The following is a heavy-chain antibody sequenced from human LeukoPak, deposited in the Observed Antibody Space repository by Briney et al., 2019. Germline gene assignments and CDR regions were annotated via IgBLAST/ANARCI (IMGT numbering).Heavy chain of an antibody. D-gene: IGHD4-11*01. V-gene: IGHV4-39*07. CDR3: AREVLIQYRTFNWFDP. J-gene: IGHJ5*02. CDR2: IYYSGST. Sequence: PSETLSLTCTVSGGSISSSSYYWGWIRQPPGKGLEWIGSIYYSGSTNYNPSLKSRVTISVDTSKNQFSLKLSSVTAADTAVYYCAREVLIQYRTFNWFDPWGQGTLVTVSS. CDR1: GGSISSSSYY.